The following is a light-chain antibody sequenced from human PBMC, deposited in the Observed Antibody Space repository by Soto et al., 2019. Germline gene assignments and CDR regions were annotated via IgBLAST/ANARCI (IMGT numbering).Light chain of an antibody. CDR2: DAS. Sequence: DIQMTQSPSTLSASVGERVTITCRASQSISSWLAWYQQNPGKAPKLLIYDASSLESGVPSRFSGSGSGTEFTLTISSLQPDDFATYYCQQYNSYSRTFGQGTKVDIK. J-gene: IGKJ1*01. V-gene: IGKV1-5*01. CDR1: QSISSW. CDR3: QQYNSYSRT.